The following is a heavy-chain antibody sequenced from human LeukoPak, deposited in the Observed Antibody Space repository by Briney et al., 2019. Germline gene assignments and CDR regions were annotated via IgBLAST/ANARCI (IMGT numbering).Heavy chain of an antibody. J-gene: IGHJ6*03. CDR1: GGSISSYY. CDR3: ARGVYSSSWYYYYYYMDV. Sequence: PSETLSLTCTVSGGSISSYYWSWIRQPPGKGLEWIGYIYYSGSTNYNPSLKSRVTISVDTSKNQFSLKLSSVTAADTAVYYCARGVYSSSWYYYYYYMDVWGKGTTVTVSS. D-gene: IGHD6-13*01. V-gene: IGHV4-59*01. CDR2: IYYSGST.